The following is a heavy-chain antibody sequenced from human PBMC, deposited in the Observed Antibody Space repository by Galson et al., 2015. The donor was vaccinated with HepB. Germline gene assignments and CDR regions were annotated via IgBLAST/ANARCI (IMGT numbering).Heavy chain of an antibody. D-gene: IGHD3-10*01. J-gene: IGHJ4*02. CDR1: GFTFSSYW. CDR2: IKEDGSEK. V-gene: IGHV3-7*03. Sequence: SLRLSCAASGFTFSSYWMTWVRQAPGKGLEWVANIKEDGSEKSYADTVKGRFTIPRDNAKNSLYLQMSSLRAEDTAVYYCARVRKLLWLEKLFPGFFDYWGQGTLVTVSS. CDR3: ARVRKLLWLEKLFPGFFDY.